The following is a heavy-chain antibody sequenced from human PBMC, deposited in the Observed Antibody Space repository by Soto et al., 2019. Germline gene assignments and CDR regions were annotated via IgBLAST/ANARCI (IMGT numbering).Heavy chain of an antibody. CDR3: ARVIREFDTSGAVDY. V-gene: IGHV4-30-2*01. D-gene: IGHD3-10*01. CDR1: GRSISSGDYS. CDR2: IYFGGST. Sequence: SETLSLACAVSGRSISSGDYSWNWIRQPPGKGLEWIGYIYFGGSTYYNPSLQSRVTMSVDRSRNQFSLKLNSVTAADTAVYFFARVIREFDTSGAVDYWGQGNLVTVSS. J-gene: IGHJ4*02.